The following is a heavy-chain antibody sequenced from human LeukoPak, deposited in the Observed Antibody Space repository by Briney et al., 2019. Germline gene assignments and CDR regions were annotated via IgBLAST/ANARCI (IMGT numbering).Heavy chain of an antibody. Sequence: SQTLSLTCAISGESVSSNSAAWNWIRQSPSRGLEWLGRTYYRSKWYNEYAVSVKSRVNVNPDTSKNQFSLQLNSVTPEDTAVYYCARSLPRAFDIWGQGTMVTVSS. CDR1: GESVSSNSAA. CDR2: TYYRSKWYN. V-gene: IGHV6-1*01. D-gene: IGHD3-16*02. CDR3: ARSLPRAFDI. J-gene: IGHJ3*02.